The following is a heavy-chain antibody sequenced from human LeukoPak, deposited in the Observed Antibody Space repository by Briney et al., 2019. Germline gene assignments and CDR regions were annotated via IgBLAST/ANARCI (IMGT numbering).Heavy chain of an antibody. D-gene: IGHD6-13*01. J-gene: IGHJ6*02. CDR1: GFTFSSYA. V-gene: IGHV3-30-3*01. Sequence: GGSLRLSCAASGFTFSSYAMHWVRQAPGKGLEWVAVISYDGSNKYCADSVKGRFTISRDNSKNTLYLQMNSLRAEDTAVYYCARTRGQQQSLYYYYGMDVWGQGTTVTVSS. CDR2: ISYDGSNK. CDR3: ARTRGQQQSLYYYYGMDV.